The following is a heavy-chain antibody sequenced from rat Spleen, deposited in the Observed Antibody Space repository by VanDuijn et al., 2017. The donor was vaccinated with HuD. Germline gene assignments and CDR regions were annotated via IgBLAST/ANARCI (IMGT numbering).Heavy chain of an antibody. Sequence: EVQLVESGGDLVQPGRSVRLSCTTSGFTFSNYGMAWVRQAPTKGLEWVASISASGGSTYWRDSVKGRFIISRDNAKSTLYLQMDSLRSEDTATYYCARHEDYYSIYPHWYFYFWGPGTMVTVSS. D-gene: IGHD1-2*01. J-gene: IGHJ1*01. CDR1: GFTFSNYG. CDR2: ISASGGST. CDR3: ARHEDYYSIYPHWYFYF. V-gene: IGHV5-25*01.